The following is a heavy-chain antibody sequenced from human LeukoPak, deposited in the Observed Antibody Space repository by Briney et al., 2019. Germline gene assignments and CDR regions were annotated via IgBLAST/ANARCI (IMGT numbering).Heavy chain of an antibody. D-gene: IGHD4-17*01. CDR3: ARGKTTVTPGNLDY. CDR2: IKQDGIEK. Sequence: GGSLRLSCAASGFTFSSCWMSWVRQAPGKGLEWVANIKQDGIEKYYVDSVKGRFTISRDNAKNSLYLQMNNLRAEDTAAYYCARGKTTVTPGNLDYWAQGTLVTVSS. V-gene: IGHV3-7*01. J-gene: IGHJ4*02. CDR1: GFTFSSCW.